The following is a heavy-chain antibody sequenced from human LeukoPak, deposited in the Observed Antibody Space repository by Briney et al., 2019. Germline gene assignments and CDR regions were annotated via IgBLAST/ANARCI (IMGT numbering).Heavy chain of an antibody. V-gene: IGHV3-20*04. CDR1: GFTFDDYG. Sequence: PGGSLRLSCAASGFTFDDYGMSWVRQAPGKGLEWVSGINWNGGSTGYADSVKGRFTISRDNAKNSLYLQMNSLRAEDTALYYCARDPLGRGRWVTTPQHDYWGQGTLVTVSS. CDR3: ARDPLGRGRWVTTPQHDY. D-gene: IGHD2-21*02. CDR2: INWNGGST. J-gene: IGHJ4*02.